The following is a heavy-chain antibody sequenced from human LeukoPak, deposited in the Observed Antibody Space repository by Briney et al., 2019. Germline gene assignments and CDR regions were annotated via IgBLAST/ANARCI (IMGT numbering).Heavy chain of an antibody. J-gene: IGHJ5*02. CDR3: ARGIAAAGTVKFDP. CDR1: GASVSGSNYY. D-gene: IGHD6-13*01. Sequence: SETLSLTCAVSGASVSGSNYYWGWIRQPPGKGLEWIGNIYSSGSTYYNASLQSRVTISIDTSKNQFSLKLSSVTAADTAVYYCARGIAAAGTVKFDPWGQGTLVTVSS. V-gene: IGHV4-39*01. CDR2: IYSSGST.